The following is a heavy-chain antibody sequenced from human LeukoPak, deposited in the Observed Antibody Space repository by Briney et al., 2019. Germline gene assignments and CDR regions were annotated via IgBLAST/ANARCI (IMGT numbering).Heavy chain of an antibody. D-gene: IGHD1-26*01. CDR3: ARRTSNPVGAIDY. CDR1: GGSISSSDYY. Sequence: SETLSLTCTVSGGSISSSDYYWDWIRQPPGKGLEWIGSMSDSGRTYYNPSLKSRVTISVDTSKNQLSLKVRSMTAADTAVYYCARRTSNPVGAIDYWGQGTLVTVSS. J-gene: IGHJ4*02. CDR2: MSDSGRT. V-gene: IGHV4-39*01.